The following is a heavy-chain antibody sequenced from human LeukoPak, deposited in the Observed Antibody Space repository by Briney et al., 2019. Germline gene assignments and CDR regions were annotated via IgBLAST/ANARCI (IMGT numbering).Heavy chain of an antibody. D-gene: IGHD3-16*02. CDR3: ARARHDYVWGSYRYTDWFDP. Sequence: GRSLRLSCAASGFTFSSYGMHWVRQAPGKGLEWVAVISYDGSNKYYADSVKGRFTISRDNSKNTLYLQMNSLRAEDTAVYYCARARHDYVWGSYRYTDWFDPWGQGTLVTVSS. CDR1: GFTFSSYG. CDR2: ISYDGSNK. V-gene: IGHV3-30*03. J-gene: IGHJ5*02.